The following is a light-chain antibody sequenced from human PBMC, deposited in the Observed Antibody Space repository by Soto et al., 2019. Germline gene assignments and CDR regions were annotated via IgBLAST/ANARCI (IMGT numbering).Light chain of an antibody. CDR3: QQRDNWPWT. V-gene: IGKV3-11*01. CDR2: DAS. CDR1: QSVRSN. Sequence: ETVLTQSPATLSLSPGERATLSCRASQSVRSNLAWYQHKPGQAPRLLIYDASNRATGIPGRFSGSGSGTDFTLTSSNLEPEEFAVYYCQQRDNWPWTFGQGAKVEIK. J-gene: IGKJ1*01.